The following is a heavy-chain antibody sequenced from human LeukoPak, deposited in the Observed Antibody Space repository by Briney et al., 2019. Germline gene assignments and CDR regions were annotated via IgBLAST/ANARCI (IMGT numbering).Heavy chain of an antibody. Sequence: GGSLRLSCAASGFTFSSNYMSWVRQAPGKGLVWVTNISPNGETTYYADSVKGRFTISRDNAKNTLYLEMNSLRAEDTAIYYCVRGTSAWRGVDYWGQGTLVNVPS. CDR2: ISPNGETT. V-gene: IGHV3-74*01. J-gene: IGHJ4*02. CDR3: VRGTSAWRGVDY. CDR1: GFTFSSNY. D-gene: IGHD6-19*01.